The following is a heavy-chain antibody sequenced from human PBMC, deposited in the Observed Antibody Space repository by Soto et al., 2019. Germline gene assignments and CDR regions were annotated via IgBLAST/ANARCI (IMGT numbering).Heavy chain of an antibody. CDR3: ARDLSGAEGHWFAP. CDR1: GGSVSSGSYY. V-gene: IGHV4-61*01. CDR2: IYYSGST. J-gene: IGHJ5*02. D-gene: IGHD3-3*01. Sequence: SETLSLTCTVSGGSVSSGSYYWSWIRQPPGKGLEWIGYIYYSGSTNYNPSLKSRVTISVDTSKNQFSLKLSSVTAADTAVYYCARDLSGAEGHWFAPWGQGTLVTVSS.